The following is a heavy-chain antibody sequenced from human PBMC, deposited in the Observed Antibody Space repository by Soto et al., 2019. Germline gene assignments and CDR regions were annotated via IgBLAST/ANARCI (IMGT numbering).Heavy chain of an antibody. Sequence: GASVKVSCKASGYIFSRYAMHWVRQAPGQRLEWMGWIDAGNGNTKYSKNLQGRVTITRDTSATTAYMELSSLTSEDTAVYYCARDRNYDSSGYYGSWGQGTLVTVS. J-gene: IGHJ4*02. CDR2: IDAGNGNT. V-gene: IGHV1-3*01. D-gene: IGHD3-22*01. CDR3: ARDRNYDSSGYYGS. CDR1: GYIFSRYA.